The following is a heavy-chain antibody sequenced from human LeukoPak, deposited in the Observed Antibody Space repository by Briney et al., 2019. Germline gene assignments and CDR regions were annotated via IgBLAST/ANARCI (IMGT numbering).Heavy chain of an antibody. CDR2: IKQDGCEQ. CDR1: GFTFSSYW. D-gene: IGHD1-1*01. J-gene: IGHJ5*02. V-gene: IGHV3-7*03. CDR3: ARDGTTGTTGDWFVP. Sequence: GGSLRPSCAASGFTFSSYWLSWVRQAPGKGLEGVAKIKQDGCEQYFVDSVKGRFTITRDNAKKSLYLQMNSMRAEDTAAYYCARDGTTGTTGDWFVPWGEATLVSVCS.